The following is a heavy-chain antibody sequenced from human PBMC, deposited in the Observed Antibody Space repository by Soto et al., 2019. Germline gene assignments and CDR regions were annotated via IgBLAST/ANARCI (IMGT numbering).Heavy chain of an antibody. CDR2: IWYDGSNK. Sequence: QVQLVESGGGVVQPGRSLRLSCAASGFTFSSYGMHWVRKAPGKGLEWVAVIWYDGSNKYYADSVKGRFTISRDNSKNTLYLQMNSLRAEDTAVYYCARGNYDSSGALDYWGQGTLVTVSS. D-gene: IGHD3-22*01. CDR1: GFTFSSYG. CDR3: ARGNYDSSGALDY. V-gene: IGHV3-33*01. J-gene: IGHJ4*02.